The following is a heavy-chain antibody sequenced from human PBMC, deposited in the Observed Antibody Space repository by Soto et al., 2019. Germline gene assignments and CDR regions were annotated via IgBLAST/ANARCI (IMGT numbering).Heavy chain of an antibody. J-gene: IGHJ4*02. CDR2: INAGNGNT. CDR3: ARDRRGYYDSSGYPDY. V-gene: IGHV1-3*01. CDR1: GYIFTDYY. Sequence: ASVKVSCKASGYIFTDYYMHWVRQAPGQRLEWMGWINAGNGNTKYSQKFQGRVTITRDTSASTAYMELSSLRSEDTAVYYCARDRRGYYDSSGYPDYWGQGTLVTVSS. D-gene: IGHD3-22*01.